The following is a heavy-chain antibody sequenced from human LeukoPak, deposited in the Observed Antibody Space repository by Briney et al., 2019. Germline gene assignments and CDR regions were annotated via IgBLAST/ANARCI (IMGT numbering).Heavy chain of an antibody. Sequence: SQTLSLTCTVSGGSISSGNYYWSWIRQHPGKGLEWIGYIYYSGGTYYNPSLKSRVTISRDTSKNQFSLKLSSMTAADTAVYYCARRIVVAGLFDYWGQGTLVTVSS. CDR1: GGSISSGNYY. CDR3: ARRIVVAGLFDY. V-gene: IGHV4-31*03. D-gene: IGHD6-19*01. CDR2: IYYSGGT. J-gene: IGHJ4*02.